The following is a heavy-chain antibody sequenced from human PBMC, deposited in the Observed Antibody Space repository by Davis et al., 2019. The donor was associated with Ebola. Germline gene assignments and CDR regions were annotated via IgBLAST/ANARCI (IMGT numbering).Heavy chain of an antibody. V-gene: IGHV3-11*01. CDR2: ISSSGSTI. D-gene: IGHD4-11*01. Sequence: GESLKISCTASGFTFGDYAMSWIRQAPGKGLEWVSYISSSGSTIYYADSVKGRFTISRDNAKNSLYLQMNSLRAEDTAVYYCARVETTAGMDVWGKGTTVTVSS. J-gene: IGHJ6*04. CDR3: ARVETTAGMDV. CDR1: GFTFGDYA.